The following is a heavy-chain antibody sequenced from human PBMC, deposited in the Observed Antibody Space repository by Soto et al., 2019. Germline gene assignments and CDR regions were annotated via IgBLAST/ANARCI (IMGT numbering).Heavy chain of an antibody. D-gene: IGHD1-26*01. CDR2: ITSDGSTT. J-gene: IGHJ1*01. CDR1: GSIFSGSA. CDR3: ADADLPGGYFLH. V-gene: IGHV3-74*01. Sequence: GGSLRLSCAASGSIFSGSAMSWVRRAPGKGLEWVSGITSDGSTTTYADSVKGRFTISRDNAKNTVYLQMNNLRVEDTAVYYFADADLPGGYFLHWGEGTLISV.